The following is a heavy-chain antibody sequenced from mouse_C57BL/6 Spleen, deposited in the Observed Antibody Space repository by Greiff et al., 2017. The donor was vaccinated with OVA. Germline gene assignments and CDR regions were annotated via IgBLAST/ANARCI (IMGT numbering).Heavy chain of an antibody. CDR3: ARGADYYGSSH. CDR2: INPNNGGT. CDR1: GYTFTDYY. J-gene: IGHJ2*01. V-gene: IGHV1-26*01. Sequence: VQLQQPGPELVKPGASVKLSCKASGYTFTDYYMNWVKQRPGKSLEWIGEINPNNGGTSYNQKFKGKATLTVDTSSSTAYMELRSLTSEDSAVYYCARGADYYGSSHWGKGTTLTVSS. D-gene: IGHD1-1*01.